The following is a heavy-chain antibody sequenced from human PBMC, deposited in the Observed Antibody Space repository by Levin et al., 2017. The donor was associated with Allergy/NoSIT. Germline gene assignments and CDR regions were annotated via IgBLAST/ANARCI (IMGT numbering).Heavy chain of an antibody. CDR2: IIPIFGTA. Sequence: KISCKASGGTFSSYAISWVRQAPGQGLEWMGGIIPIFGTANYAQKFQGRVTITADKSTSTAYMELSSLRSEDTAVYYCARDAHGYFDLWGRGTLVTVSS. J-gene: IGHJ2*01. CDR1: GGTFSSYA. V-gene: IGHV1-69*06. CDR3: ARDAHGYFDL.